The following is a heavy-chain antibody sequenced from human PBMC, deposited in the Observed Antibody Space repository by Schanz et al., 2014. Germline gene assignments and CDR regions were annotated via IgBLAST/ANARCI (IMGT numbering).Heavy chain of an antibody. D-gene: IGHD1-26*01. CDR3: ARVPEPGWFDP. Sequence: QVQLVQSGVEVKRPGASVRVSCKASGYSFTDYAIHWERQAPGQGLEWMGWISGYNGDTNYAPKFQDRVTMTTDTSTGITSLELRNLKSDDTAVYYCARVPEPGWFDPWGQGTLVTVSS. J-gene: IGHJ5*02. CDR1: GYSFTDYA. V-gene: IGHV1-18*01. CDR2: ISGYNGDT.